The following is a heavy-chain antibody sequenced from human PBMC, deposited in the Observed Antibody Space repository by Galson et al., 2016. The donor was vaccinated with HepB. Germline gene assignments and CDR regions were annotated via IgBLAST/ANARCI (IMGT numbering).Heavy chain of an antibody. CDR2: IIPMFGTT. D-gene: IGHD3-16*01. CDR1: GATLSSFV. Sequence: SVKVSCKASGATLSSFVISWVRQAPGQGLEWMGGIIPMFGTTNYAQKFQGRLTITADESTSTSYMELSGLSSEDTALFFCAGLGDHSGPFDYWGQGTLVTVSS. V-gene: IGHV1-69*13. J-gene: IGHJ4*02. CDR3: AGLGDHSGPFDY.